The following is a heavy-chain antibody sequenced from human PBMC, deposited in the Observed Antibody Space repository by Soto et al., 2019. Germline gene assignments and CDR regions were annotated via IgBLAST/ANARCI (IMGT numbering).Heavy chain of an antibody. J-gene: IGHJ4*02. V-gene: IGHV4-61*01. D-gene: IGHD6-6*01. CDR3: ARAPLGYSSSHYFDL. CDR2: IYNNRSF. CDR1: GGSVSSGSFY. Sequence: LSLTCTVSGGSVSSGSFYWSWIRQPPGKGLEWIGFIYNNRSFNYNPSLKSRVTISVDTSKHQFSLKLSSVTAADTAVYYCARAPLGYSSSHYFDLWGQGALVTVSS.